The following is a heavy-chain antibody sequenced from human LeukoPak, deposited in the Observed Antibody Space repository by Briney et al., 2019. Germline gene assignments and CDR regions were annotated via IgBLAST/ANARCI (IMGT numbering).Heavy chain of an antibody. Sequence: GGSLRLSCAASGFTFSSYAMSWVRQAPGKGLEWVSAISGSGGSTYYADSVKGRFTISGDNSKNTLYLQMNSLRAEDTAVYYCARKPYGTGAFDIWGQGTMVTVSS. CDR2: ISGSGGST. D-gene: IGHD3-16*01. CDR3: ARKPYGTGAFDI. V-gene: IGHV3-23*01. J-gene: IGHJ3*02. CDR1: GFTFSSYA.